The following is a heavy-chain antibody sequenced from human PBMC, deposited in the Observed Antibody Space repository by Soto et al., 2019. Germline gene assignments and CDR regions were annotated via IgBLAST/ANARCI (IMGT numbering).Heavy chain of an antibody. CDR1: GGSISRYY. CDR3: ARDPGSGSYYGWFDP. J-gene: IGHJ5*02. V-gene: IGHV4-59*01. Sequence: QVQLQESGPGLVKPSETLSLTCTVSGGSISRYYWNWIRQPPGKGLEWIGYIYYSGSTNYNPSLKSRVSISVDTSKNQFPLKLTSVTAADTAVYYCARDPGSGSYYGWFDPWGQGTLVTVSS. D-gene: IGHD3-10*01. CDR2: IYYSGST.